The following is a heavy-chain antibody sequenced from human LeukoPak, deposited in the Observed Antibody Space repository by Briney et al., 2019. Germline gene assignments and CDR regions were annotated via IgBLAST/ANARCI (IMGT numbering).Heavy chain of an antibody. D-gene: IGHD3-10*01. Sequence: PGGSLRLSCAASGFTFSNAWMSWVRQAPGKGLEWVGRIKSKTDGGATDYAAPVKGRFTISRDDSKNTLYLQMNSLKTEDTAVYYCTTDGFGDIGPFDYWGQGTLVTVSS. V-gene: IGHV3-15*01. CDR3: TTDGFGDIGPFDY. CDR2: IKSKTDGGAT. CDR1: GFTFSNAW. J-gene: IGHJ4*02.